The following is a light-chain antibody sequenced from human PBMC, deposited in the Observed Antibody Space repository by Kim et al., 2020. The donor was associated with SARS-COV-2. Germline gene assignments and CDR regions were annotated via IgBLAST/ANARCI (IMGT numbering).Light chain of an antibody. CDR2: DVS. CDR3: SSYTSSSTVV. CDR1: ISDVGGYKH. J-gene: IGLJ2*01. Sequence: TITVSCIGTISDVGGYKHVSWYQQRPGKAPKLMIYDVSNRPSGDSNRFSGSKSGNTASLTISGLLAEDEADYYCSSYTSSSTVVFGGGTKVTVL. V-gene: IGLV2-14*03.